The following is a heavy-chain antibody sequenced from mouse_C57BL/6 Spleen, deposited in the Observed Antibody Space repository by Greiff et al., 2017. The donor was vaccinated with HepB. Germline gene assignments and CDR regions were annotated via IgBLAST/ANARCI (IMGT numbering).Heavy chain of an antibody. D-gene: IGHD1-1*01. J-gene: IGHJ4*01. CDR3: ARWDTTVVEGNAMDY. V-gene: IGHV1-81*01. CDR2: IYPRSGNT. CDR1: GYTFTSYG. Sequence: QVQLQQSGAELARPGASVKLSCKASGYTFTSYGISWVNQRTGQGLEWIGEIYPRSGNTYYNEKFKGKATLTADKSSSTAYMELRSLTSEDSAVYFCARWDTTVVEGNAMDYWGQGTSVTVSS.